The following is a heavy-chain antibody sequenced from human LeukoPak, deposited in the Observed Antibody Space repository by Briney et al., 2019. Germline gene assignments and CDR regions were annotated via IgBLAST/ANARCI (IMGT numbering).Heavy chain of an antibody. CDR3: ARDILATSIAAPYY. D-gene: IGHD6-13*01. CDR2: IYTSGST. Sequence: SETLSLTCTVSGGSISSYYWSWIRQPAGKGLEWIGRIYTSGSTNYNPSLKSRVTMSVDTSKNQFSLKLSSVTAADTAVYYCARDILATSIAAPYYWGQGTLVTVSS. CDR1: GGSISSYY. J-gene: IGHJ4*02. V-gene: IGHV4-4*07.